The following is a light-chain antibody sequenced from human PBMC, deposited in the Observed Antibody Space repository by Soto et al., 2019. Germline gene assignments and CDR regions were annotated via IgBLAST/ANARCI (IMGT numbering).Light chain of an antibody. CDR1: QSVSIN. Sequence: EIVMTQSPATLSVSPGEGATLSCRASQSVSINLAWYQQKPGQAPRLLIYGASTRATGIPARFSGSGSGADFTLTISSLQSEDFAVYYWQQYNNWPLTFGPETKMDIK. J-gene: IGKJ3*01. CDR2: GAS. CDR3: QQYNNWPLT. V-gene: IGKV3-15*01.